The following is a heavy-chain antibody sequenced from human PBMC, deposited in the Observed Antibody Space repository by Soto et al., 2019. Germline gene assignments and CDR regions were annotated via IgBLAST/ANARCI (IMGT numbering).Heavy chain of an antibody. Sequence: QVQLQESGPGLVKPSETLSLTCIVSGDSVSSGSYFWYWIRQPPGKGLEWIGYIYYSGSTSYNPSLKSRVTIAVATSKNQFSLRLRSVTAADTAVYYCARASDPTRSWPSLDYWGQGALVTVSS. CDR1: GDSVSSGSYF. D-gene: IGHD6-13*01. CDR2: IYYSGST. J-gene: IGHJ4*02. CDR3: ARASDPTRSWPSLDY. V-gene: IGHV4-61*01.